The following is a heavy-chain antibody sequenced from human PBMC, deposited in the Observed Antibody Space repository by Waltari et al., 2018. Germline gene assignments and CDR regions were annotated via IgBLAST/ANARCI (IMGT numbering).Heavy chain of an antibody. CDR1: GFTFDDYA. CDR2: ISWNSGSI. Sequence: EVQLVESGGGLVQPGRSLRLSCAASGFTFDDYAMHWVRQAPGKGLEWVSGISWNSGSIGYADAVKGRFTSSRDNAKNSLYLQMNSLRAEDTALYYCAKDTAGGNLDYWGQGTLVTVSS. CDR3: AKDTAGGNLDY. V-gene: IGHV3-9*01. J-gene: IGHJ4*02. D-gene: IGHD2-15*01.